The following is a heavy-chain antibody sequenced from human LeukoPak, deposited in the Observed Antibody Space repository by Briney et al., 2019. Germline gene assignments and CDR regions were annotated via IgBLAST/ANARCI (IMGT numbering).Heavy chain of an antibody. J-gene: IGHJ4*02. CDR2: IYHSGST. V-gene: IGHV4-4*02. CDR3: AIEAVAAGPHYFDY. Sequence: SGTLSLTCAVSGGSISSGNWWSWVRQPPGKGLEWIGEIYHSGSTNYNPSLKSRVTISVDKSKNQFSLNLTSVTAADTAVYFCAIEAVAAGPHYFDYWGQGTLVTVSP. CDR1: GGSISSGNW. D-gene: IGHD2-15*01.